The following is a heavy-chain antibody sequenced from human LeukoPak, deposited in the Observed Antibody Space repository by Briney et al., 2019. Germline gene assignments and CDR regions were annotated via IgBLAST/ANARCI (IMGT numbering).Heavy chain of an antibody. CDR3: ARGVIVPVRYYGMDV. V-gene: IGHV3-48*03. CDR1: GFTFSSYE. D-gene: IGHD2-8*02. Sequence: GSLRLSCAASGFTFSSYEMNGVLKAPGEGPECVSHISSSGSTIYYADSVKGRFTISRDNAKNSLYLQMNSLRAEDTAVYYCARGVIVPVRYYGMDVWGQGTTVTVSS. CDR2: ISSSGSTI. J-gene: IGHJ6*02.